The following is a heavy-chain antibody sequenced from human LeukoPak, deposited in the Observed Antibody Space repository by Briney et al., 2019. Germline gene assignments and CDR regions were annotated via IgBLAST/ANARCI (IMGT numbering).Heavy chain of an antibody. CDR2: ISAIDNII. D-gene: IGHD3-16*01. CDR1: EFVFSNFG. J-gene: IGHJ4*02. V-gene: IGHV3-21*06. Sequence: PGGSLRLSCSASEFVFSNFGMNWVRQTPEKGLEWVAFISAIDNIIFYSGSVQGRFIVSRDNDNNSLFLEMNSLKGDDTALYYCARGTSNFKTKTRVGGMDVWGQGTLVTVSS. CDR3: ARGTSNFKTKTRVGGMDV.